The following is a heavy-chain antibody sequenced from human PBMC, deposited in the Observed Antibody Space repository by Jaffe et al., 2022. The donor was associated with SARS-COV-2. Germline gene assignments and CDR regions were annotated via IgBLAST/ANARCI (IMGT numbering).Heavy chain of an antibody. V-gene: IGHV3-9*01. J-gene: IGHJ6*02. Sequence: EVQLVESGGGLVQPGRSLRLSCAASGFTFDDYAMHWVRQAPGKGLEWVSGISWNSGSIGYADSVKGRFTISRDNAKNSLYLQMNSLRAEDTALYYCAKDRLGSGWLPGRAYYYYGMDVWGQGTTVTVSS. CDR1: GFTFDDYA. CDR2: ISWNSGSI. D-gene: IGHD6-19*01. CDR3: AKDRLGSGWLPGRAYYYYGMDV.